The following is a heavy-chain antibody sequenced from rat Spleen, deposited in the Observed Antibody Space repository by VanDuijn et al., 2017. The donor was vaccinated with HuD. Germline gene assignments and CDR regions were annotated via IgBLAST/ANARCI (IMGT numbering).Heavy chain of an antibody. CDR3: ARHHYDGYYHGPVLGIMDA. J-gene: IGHJ4*01. Sequence: EVQLVESGGGLVQPGRSLKLSCAASGFTFSNYDMAWVRQAPTKGLEWVATIFHDGSPTFYRDSVKGRFTVSRDNAKSTQYLQMDSLRFEDTASYYCARHHYDGYYHGPVLGIMDAWGQGASVTVSS. CDR1: GFTFSNYD. D-gene: IGHD1-12*03. V-gene: IGHV5-29*01. CDR2: IFHDGSPT.